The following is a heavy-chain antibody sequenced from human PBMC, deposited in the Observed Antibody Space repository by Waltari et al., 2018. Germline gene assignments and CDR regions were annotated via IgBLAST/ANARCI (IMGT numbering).Heavy chain of an antibody. J-gene: IGHJ4*02. V-gene: IGHV4-61*09. CDR3: ARSTTVNQNLPFDY. CDR1: GGSISSGSYY. CDR2: IYTSGST. Sequence: QVQLQESGPGLVKPSQTLSLTCTVSGGSISSGSYYWSWIRQPAGKGLEWIGYIYTSGSTNYNPSLKSRVTISVDTSKNQFSLKLSSVTAADTAVYYCARSTTVNQNLPFDYWGQGTLVTVSS. D-gene: IGHD4-17*01.